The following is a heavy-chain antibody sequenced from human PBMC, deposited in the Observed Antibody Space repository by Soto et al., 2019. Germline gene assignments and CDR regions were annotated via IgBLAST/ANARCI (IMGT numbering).Heavy chain of an antibody. Sequence: QVQLVQSGAEVKKPGSSVKVSCKASGGTFSSYAISWVRQAPGQGLEWMGGIIPIFGTANYAQKFQGRVTITADESTSTAYMELSSLRSEDTAVYYCARRSSYYGSGSYLDYYYYGMDVWGQGTTVTVSS. D-gene: IGHD3-10*01. J-gene: IGHJ6*02. V-gene: IGHV1-69*01. CDR1: GGTFSSYA. CDR3: ARRSSYYGSGSYLDYYYYGMDV. CDR2: IIPIFGTA.